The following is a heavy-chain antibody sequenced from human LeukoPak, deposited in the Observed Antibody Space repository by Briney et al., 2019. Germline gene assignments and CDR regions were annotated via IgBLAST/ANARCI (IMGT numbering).Heavy chain of an antibody. CDR1: GGSISSYY. Sequence: SETLSLTCTVSGGSISSYYWSWIRQPPGKGLEWIGYIYYSGSTNYNPSLKSRVTISVDTSKNQFSLKLSSVTAADTAVYYCARDRRVETATMGWGDAFDIWGQGTMVTVSS. CDR3: ARDRRVETATMGWGDAFDI. J-gene: IGHJ3*02. V-gene: IGHV4-59*01. CDR2: IYYSGST. D-gene: IGHD5-24*01.